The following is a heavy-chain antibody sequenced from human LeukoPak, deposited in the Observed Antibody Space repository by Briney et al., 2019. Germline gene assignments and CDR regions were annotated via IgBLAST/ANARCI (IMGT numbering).Heavy chain of an antibody. CDR2: FDPEDGET. CDR3: ATPDSGSYYGSLWFDP. V-gene: IGHV1-24*01. Sequence: ASVKVSCKVSGYTLTELSMHWVRQAPGKGLEWMGGFDPEDGETIYAQKFQGRVTMTEDTSTDTAYMELSSLRSEGTAVYYCATPDSGSYYGSLWFDPWGQGTLVTVSS. CDR1: GYTLTELS. D-gene: IGHD1-26*01. J-gene: IGHJ5*02.